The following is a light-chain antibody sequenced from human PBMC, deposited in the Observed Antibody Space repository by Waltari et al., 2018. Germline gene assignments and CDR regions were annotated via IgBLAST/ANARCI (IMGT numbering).Light chain of an antibody. CDR3: QQRSNWPYS. Sequence: EIVLTQSPVTLSLSPGERATLSCRASLSVGRFLAWYQQKPGQAPRLLIYDASNTAAGVPARFSASGSGADFTLTLSSLEPEDFAVYYCQQRSNWPYSFGQGTKLEIK. CDR2: DAS. J-gene: IGKJ2*03. CDR1: LSVGRF. V-gene: IGKV3-11*01.